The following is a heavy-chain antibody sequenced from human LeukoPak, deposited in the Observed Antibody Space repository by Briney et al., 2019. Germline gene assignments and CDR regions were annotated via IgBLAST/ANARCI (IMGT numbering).Heavy chain of an antibody. V-gene: IGHV4-59*01. CDR1: GVSISSYY. D-gene: IGHD2-2*01. CDR3: ARDPYGRMPFDY. J-gene: IGHJ4*02. Sequence: SETLSLTCTVSGVSISSYYWSWIRQPPGKGLEWIGYIYYSGSTNYNPSLKSRVTTSSDTSKNQFSLNLTSVTAADTAVYYCARDPYGRMPFDYWGQGNLVTVSS. CDR2: IYYSGST.